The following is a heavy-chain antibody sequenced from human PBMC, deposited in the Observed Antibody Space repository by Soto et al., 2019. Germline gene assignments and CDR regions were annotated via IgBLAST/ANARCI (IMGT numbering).Heavy chain of an antibody. D-gene: IGHD2-15*01. CDR3: ASSPPLSVQTIEAEFFQH. CDR2: VYYTGST. J-gene: IGHJ1*01. CDR1: GGSVSTSSYY. V-gene: IGHV4-39*01. Sequence: SETLSLTCTVSGGSVSTSSYYWGWIRQPPGRGLEWIGTVYYTGSTYYNPSLNNRVTISFDSSRNQFSLKLNSVTAADTAVYYCASSPPLSVQTIEAEFFQHWGHGTLVTVSS.